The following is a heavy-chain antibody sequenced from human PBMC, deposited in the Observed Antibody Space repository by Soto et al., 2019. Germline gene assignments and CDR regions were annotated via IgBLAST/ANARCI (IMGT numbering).Heavy chain of an antibody. J-gene: IGHJ3*02. Sequence: SVKVSCKASGGTFSTHAIIWVRQAPGHGLEWMGGIIPISGTTYYTQKFQGRVTITADESTSTAYMELSSLRSEDTAVYYCARDPELQLWPLGAFDIWGQGTMVTVSS. V-gene: IGHV1-69*13. D-gene: IGHD5-18*01. CDR1: GGTFSTHA. CDR2: IIPISGTT. CDR3: ARDPELQLWPLGAFDI.